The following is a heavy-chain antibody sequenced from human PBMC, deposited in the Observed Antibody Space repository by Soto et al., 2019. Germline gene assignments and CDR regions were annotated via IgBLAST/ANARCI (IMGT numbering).Heavy chain of an antibody. V-gene: IGHV4-59*01. CDR3: ARDHPHTYGVYYFDY. CDR1: GGSILNFY. Sequence: SETLSLTCTVSGGSILNFYCNWIRQSPGKGLEWIGYIYSSGSTHYNPPLQNRVTISIDTSKNQVSLNVNSVTAADTAVYYCARDHPHTYGVYYFDYWGQGTPVTVS. D-gene: IGHD2-8*01. CDR2: IYSSGST. J-gene: IGHJ4*02.